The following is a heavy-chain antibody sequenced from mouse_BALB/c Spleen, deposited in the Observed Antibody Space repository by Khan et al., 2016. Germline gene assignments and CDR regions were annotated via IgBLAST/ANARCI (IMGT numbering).Heavy chain of an antibody. CDR2: IDPANGNT. CDR3: ASSYYGSSYYFDY. D-gene: IGHD1-1*01. J-gene: IGHJ2*01. V-gene: IGHV14-3*02. Sequence: VQLKQSGAELVKPGASVKLSCTASGFNIKDTYMHWVKQRPEQGLEWIGRIDPANGNTKYDPKFQGKATITADTSSNTAYLQLSSLPSEDTAVYYCASSYYGSSYYFDYWGQGTTLTVAS. CDR1: GFNIKDTY.